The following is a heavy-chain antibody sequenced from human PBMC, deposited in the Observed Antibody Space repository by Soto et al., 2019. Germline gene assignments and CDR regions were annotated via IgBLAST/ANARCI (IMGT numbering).Heavy chain of an antibody. CDR1: GFPFTNYF. J-gene: IGHJ6*02. D-gene: IGHD3-22*01. CDR2: INPGNRIT. V-gene: IGHV1-46*01. Sequence: WASVKVSCKTSGFPFTNYFVHWVRQAPGQGLEWMGAINPGNRITNYALKFQGRVAMTRDTSTNTVYLELSSLRSEDTAVYSCARDPNYYDFWAGSYYYHGMDVWGQGTTVTVS. CDR3: ARDPNYYDFWAGSYYYHGMDV.